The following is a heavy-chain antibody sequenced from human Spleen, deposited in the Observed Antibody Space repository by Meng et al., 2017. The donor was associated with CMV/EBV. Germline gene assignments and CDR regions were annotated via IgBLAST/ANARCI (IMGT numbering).Heavy chain of an antibody. CDR3: ARDDGFGSWRLFDY. CDR2: IDWNSGRI. Sequence: GGSLRLSCAASGITLQDHAMHWFRQVPGKGLEWVSGIDWNSGRIGYADSVKGRFIISRDKMKNSVYLQMNSLRAEDTAVYYCARDDGFGSWRLFDYWGQGTLVTVSS. D-gene: IGHD6-13*01. V-gene: IGHV3-9*01. CDR1: GITLQDHA. J-gene: IGHJ4*02.